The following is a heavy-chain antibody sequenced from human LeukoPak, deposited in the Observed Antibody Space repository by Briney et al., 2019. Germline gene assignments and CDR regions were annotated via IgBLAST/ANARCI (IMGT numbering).Heavy chain of an antibody. CDR3: ARGGGLDV. V-gene: IGHV3-7*03. CDR2: INHNGNVN. J-gene: IGHJ6*02. Sequence: GGSLRLFCAASGFTFSSYWMDWARQAPGKGLEWVASINHNGNVNYYVDSVKGRFTISRDNAKNSLYLQMSNLRAEDTAVYFCARGGGLDVWGQGATVTVSS. CDR1: GFTFSSYW. D-gene: IGHD3-16*01.